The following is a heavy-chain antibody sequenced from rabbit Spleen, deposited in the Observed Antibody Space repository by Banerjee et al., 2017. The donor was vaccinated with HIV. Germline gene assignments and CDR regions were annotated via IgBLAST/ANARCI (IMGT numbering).Heavy chain of an antibody. CDR1: GFSFSSTYY. V-gene: IGHV1S45*01. J-gene: IGHJ6*01. Sequence: QEQLKESGGGLVQPGGSLKLSCKASGFSFSSTYYMCWVRQPPGKGLEWIGCIYPGSSGTTYYASWAKGRFSISKPSSTTVTLQMTSLTAADTATYFCARDTSSSFSSYGMDLGGPGTLVTAS. CDR3: ARDTSSSFSSYGMDL. D-gene: IGHD1-1*01. CDR2: IYPGSSGTT.